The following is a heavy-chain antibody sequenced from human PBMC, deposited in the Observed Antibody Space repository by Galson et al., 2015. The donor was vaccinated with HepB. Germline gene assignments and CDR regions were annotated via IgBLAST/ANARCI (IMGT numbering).Heavy chain of an antibody. CDR3: ARDYEGAGNWFGP. D-gene: IGHD5-12*01. Sequence: SVKVSCKASGYTFTGYYMDWVRQAPGQGLEWMGRINPNSGGTYYAQKFQARVTMTRDTSISTVYMELTSLTSDDTAVYYCARDYEGAGNWFGPWGQGTLVTVSS. J-gene: IGHJ5*02. CDR1: GYTFTGYY. CDR2: INPNSGGT. V-gene: IGHV1-2*06.